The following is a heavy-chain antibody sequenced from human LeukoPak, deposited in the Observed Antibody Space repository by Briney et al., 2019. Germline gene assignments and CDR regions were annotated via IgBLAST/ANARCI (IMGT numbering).Heavy chain of an antibody. CDR1: GFTLTIYD. CDR3: VRVRFIAGAGD. J-gene: IGHJ1*01. V-gene: IGHV1-8*01. Sequence: ASVKVSCKTSGFTLTIYDINWVRQATGQGLEWMGWMNGNSGDTGYAQKFQGRVTMTRNTSISTAYMELSNLRSEDTAVYYCVRVRFIAGAGDWGQGTPVTVPS. CDR2: MNGNSGDT. D-gene: IGHD1-26*01.